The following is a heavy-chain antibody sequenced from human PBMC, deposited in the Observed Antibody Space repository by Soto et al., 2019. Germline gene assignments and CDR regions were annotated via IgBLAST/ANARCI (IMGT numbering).Heavy chain of an antibody. CDR3: VREDIDGSYSNH. D-gene: IGHD1-26*01. CDR1: GFTFSAYN. J-gene: IGHJ4*02. V-gene: IGHV3-48*02. CDR2: IRSDSSTK. Sequence: GGSLRLSCAASGFTFSAYNMNWVRQAPGKGLEWLSFIRSDSSTKYYADSVKGRFTISRDNAKNSLYLQMNSLRDEDTAVYYCVREDIDGSYSNHWGQGTQVTVS.